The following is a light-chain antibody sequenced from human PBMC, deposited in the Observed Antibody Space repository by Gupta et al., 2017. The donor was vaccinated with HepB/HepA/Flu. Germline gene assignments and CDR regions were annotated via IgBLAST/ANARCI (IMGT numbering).Light chain of an antibody. Sequence: QSALTHPASVSRSPAPSITLSCTGTRSDVGGYNYVSWYQQHPGKAPKLMIYDVTNRPSGISHRFSGSKSGNTASLTITGLQAEDEADYYCVSYTNSNSGEVVFGGGTKLTVL. J-gene: IGLJ2*01. CDR1: RSDVGGYNY. CDR2: DVT. CDR3: VSYTNSNSGEVV. V-gene: IGLV2-14*03.